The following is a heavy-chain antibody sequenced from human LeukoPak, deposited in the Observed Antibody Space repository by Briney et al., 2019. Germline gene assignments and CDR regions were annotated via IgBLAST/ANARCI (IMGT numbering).Heavy chain of an antibody. CDR1: GYTFTSYG. V-gene: IGHV1-18*01. CDR2: ISAYNGNT. Sequence: ASVKVSCKASGYTFTSYGISWVRQAPGQGLEWMGWISAYNGNTNYAQKLQGRVTMTTDTSTSTAYMELRSLRSDDTAVYYCARDDDYVWGSYRYNEDYWGQGTLVTVSS. D-gene: IGHD3-16*02. CDR3: ARDDDYVWGSYRYNEDY. J-gene: IGHJ4*02.